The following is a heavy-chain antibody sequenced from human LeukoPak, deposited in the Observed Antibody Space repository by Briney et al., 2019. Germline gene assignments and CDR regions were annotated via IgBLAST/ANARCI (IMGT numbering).Heavy chain of an antibody. CDR2: IYYSGST. CDR3: ARDLGSYYEDY. J-gene: IGHJ4*02. D-gene: IGHD1-26*01. CDR1: GGSISSYY. Sequence: NPSETLSLTCTVSGGSISSYYWSWIRQPPGKGLEWIGYIYYSGSTNYNPSLKSRVTISVDTSKNQFSLKLSSVTAADTAVYYCARDLGSYYEDYWGQGTLVTVSS. V-gene: IGHV4-59*01.